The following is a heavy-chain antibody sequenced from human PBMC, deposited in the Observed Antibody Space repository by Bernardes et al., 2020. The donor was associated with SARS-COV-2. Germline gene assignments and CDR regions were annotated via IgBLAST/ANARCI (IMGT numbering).Heavy chain of an antibody. CDR1: GYTFTGYY. CDR3: ARAGSAARGGYYYYGMDV. CDR2: INPNSGGT. J-gene: IGHJ6*02. D-gene: IGHD6-6*01. V-gene: IGHV1-2*04. Sequence: ASVKVSCKASGYTFTGYYMHWVRQAPGQGLECMGWINPNSGGTNYAQKFQGWVTMTRDTSISTAYMELSRLRSDDTAVYSCARAGSAARGGYYYYGMDVWGQGTTVTVSS.